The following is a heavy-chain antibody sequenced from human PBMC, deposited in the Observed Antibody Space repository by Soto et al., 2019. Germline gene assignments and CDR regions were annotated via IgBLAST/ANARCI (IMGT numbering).Heavy chain of an antibody. CDR3: ARDVGVAGTWYAFDT. V-gene: IGHV4-59*01. CDR1: GGSISTYY. Sequence: QVQLQESGPGLVKPSETLSLTCTVSGGSISTYYWSWIRQPPGKGLEWIGYIYYSGRTNYNPSLKSRDTMSVDTSKNQFSLKVNSVTAADTAVYYCARDVGVAGTWYAFDTWGQGTMVTVSS. J-gene: IGHJ3*02. CDR2: IYYSGRT. D-gene: IGHD6-19*01.